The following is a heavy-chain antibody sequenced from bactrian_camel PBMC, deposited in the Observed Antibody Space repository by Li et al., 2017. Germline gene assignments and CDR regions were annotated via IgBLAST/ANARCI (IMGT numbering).Heavy chain of an antibody. CDR2: IYSDGTT. CDR1: QYHTYC. Sequence: HVQLVESGGGSAQAGGSLRLSCAASQYHTYCMGWFRQAPGKDREGVAAIYSDGTTIYADSVKGRFTISKDNAKNTLYLQMNSLKPEDTARYYCVRDPYIEGAYWGQGTQVTVS. V-gene: IGHV3S53*01. J-gene: IGHJ4*01. D-gene: IGHD1*01. CDR3: VRDPYIEGAY.